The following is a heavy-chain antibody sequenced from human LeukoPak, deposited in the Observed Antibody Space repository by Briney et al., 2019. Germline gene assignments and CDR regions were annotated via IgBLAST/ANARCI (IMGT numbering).Heavy chain of an antibody. V-gene: IGHV3-48*01. CDR1: GFTLSSYS. CDR3: AREDIVVVPAAEFDY. CDR2: ISSSSSTI. J-gene: IGHJ4*02. Sequence: PGGSLRLSCAASGFTLSSYSMNWVRQAPGKGLEWVSYISSSSSTIYYADSVKGRFTISRDNAKNSLYLQMNSLRAEDTAVYYCAREDIVVVPAAEFDYWGQGTLVTVSS. D-gene: IGHD2-2*01.